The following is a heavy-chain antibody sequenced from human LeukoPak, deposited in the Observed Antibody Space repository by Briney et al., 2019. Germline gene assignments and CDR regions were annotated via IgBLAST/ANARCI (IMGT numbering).Heavy chain of an antibody. CDR2: INPSGGST. D-gene: IGHD3-22*01. V-gene: IGHV1-46*01. CDR1: GYTFTSYY. J-gene: IGHJ6*02. CDR3: ASEAYYYDSSGYYQTYYYYGMDV. Sequence: ASVKVSCKASGYTFTSYYMHWVRQAPGQGLEWMGTINPSGGSTSYAQKFQGRVTMTRDTSTSTVYMELSSLRSEDTAVYYCASEAYYYDSSGYYQTYYYYGMDVWGQGTTVTVSS.